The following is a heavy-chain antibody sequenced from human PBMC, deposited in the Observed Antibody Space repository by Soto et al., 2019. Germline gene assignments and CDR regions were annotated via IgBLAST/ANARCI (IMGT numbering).Heavy chain of an antibody. J-gene: IGHJ5*02. CDR2: FYWDDDK. Sequence: QITLKESGPTLVKPTETLTVTCTFSGFSLTTNGVGVGWIRQPPGKPLEWLGLFYWDDDKRYSPSLQNRLTICKDTSKNQVVLTLANMAPEDTGTYYCAYRKGAATGTGNWLDPWGQGTPVTVSS. V-gene: IGHV2-5*02. CDR1: GFSLTTNGVG. CDR3: AYRKGAATGTGNWLDP. D-gene: IGHD1-1*01.